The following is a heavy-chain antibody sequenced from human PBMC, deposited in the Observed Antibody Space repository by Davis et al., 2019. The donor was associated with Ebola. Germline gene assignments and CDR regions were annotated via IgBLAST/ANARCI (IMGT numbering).Heavy chain of an antibody. CDR2: LGSDTAT. CDR3: ARDRGNWNYYYYGMDV. Sequence: GESLKISCAASGVTLSSCAMSWVRQSPGEGLEWVSGLGSDTATHYADSVRGRFTISRDDSKNTLFLQMDSLRAEDTAVYYCARDRGNWNYYYYGMDVWGQGTTVTVSS. J-gene: IGHJ6*02. D-gene: IGHD1-20*01. V-gene: IGHV3-23*01. CDR1: GVTLSSCA.